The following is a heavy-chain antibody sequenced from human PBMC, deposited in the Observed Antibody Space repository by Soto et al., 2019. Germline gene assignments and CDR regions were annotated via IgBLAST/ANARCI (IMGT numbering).Heavy chain of an antibody. CDR3: AKDYDFWSGIPYGMDV. Sequence: PGGSLRLSCAASGFTFSTYAMAWVRQAPGKGLEWVSAISGSGGSTYYADSVKGRFTISRDNSKNTLYLQMNSLRAEDTAVYYCAKDYDFWSGIPYGMDVWGQGTTVTVSS. CDR2: ISGSGGST. D-gene: IGHD3-3*01. J-gene: IGHJ6*02. CDR1: GFTFSTYA. V-gene: IGHV3-23*01.